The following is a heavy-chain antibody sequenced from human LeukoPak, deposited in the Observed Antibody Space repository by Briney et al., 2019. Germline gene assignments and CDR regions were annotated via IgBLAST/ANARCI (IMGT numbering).Heavy chain of an antibody. CDR3: ARAGGITGTAGYWFFDL. CDR1: GFTFSTYT. V-gene: IGHV3-53*04. Sequence: PGGSLRLSCAASGFTFSTYTMSWVRQAPGKGLEWVSVIYSGGSTCYADSVKGRFTISRHNSNNTLYLQMNSLRAEDTAVYYCARAGGITGTAGYWFFDLWGRGTLVTVSS. D-gene: IGHD1-7*01. CDR2: IYSGGST. J-gene: IGHJ2*01.